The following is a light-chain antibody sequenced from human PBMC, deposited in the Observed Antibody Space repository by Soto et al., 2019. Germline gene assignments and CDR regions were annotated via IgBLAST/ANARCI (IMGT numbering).Light chain of an antibody. V-gene: IGKV1-5*01. CDR3: HSRA. CDR2: DAS. CDR1: QNISRW. Sequence: DIQLTQTPSTLSSSAAEEVTITCRASQNISRWLAWYQQKPGRAPKLLIYDASTLESGVPSRFSGSGSETEFTLTISRLQPDDFATYFCHSRAFGQGTRLEIK. J-gene: IGKJ5*01.